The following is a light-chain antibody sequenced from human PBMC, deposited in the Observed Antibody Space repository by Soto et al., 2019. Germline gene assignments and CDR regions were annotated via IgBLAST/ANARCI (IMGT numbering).Light chain of an antibody. Sequence: EIVMTQSPATLSVSPGERATLSCRASQSVSSNLAWYQQKPGQAPRLLIYGASTRATGIPARFSGSGSGTEFTLTISSLQSEDFAVYYCQQYNNWPPPMYTFCQGTKVDIK. CDR3: QQYNNWPPPMYT. J-gene: IGKJ2*01. V-gene: IGKV3-15*01. CDR1: QSVSSN. CDR2: GAS.